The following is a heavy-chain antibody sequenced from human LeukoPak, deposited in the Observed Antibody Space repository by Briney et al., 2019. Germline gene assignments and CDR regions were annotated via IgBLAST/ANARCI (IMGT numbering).Heavy chain of an antibody. J-gene: IGHJ5*02. Sequence: PGGSLRLSCAVSGFTFSSYAMSWVRPTPGKGLEWVSSVSDSGGSTYYADSVQGRFTISRDNSKNTLYLQMNSLRAEDTATYFCAQNQWEFPAWGQGTLVTVSS. CDR1: GFTFSSYA. V-gene: IGHV3-23*01. CDR2: VSDSGGST. CDR3: AQNQWEFPA. D-gene: IGHD1-26*01.